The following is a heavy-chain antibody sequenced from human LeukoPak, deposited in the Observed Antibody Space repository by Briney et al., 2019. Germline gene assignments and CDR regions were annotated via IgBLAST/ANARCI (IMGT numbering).Heavy chain of an antibody. V-gene: IGHV3-21*01. CDR1: GFTFSSYS. CDR2: ISSSSSYI. D-gene: IGHD4-11*01. J-gene: IGHJ4*02. CDR3: ARAGVTTYYFDY. Sequence: GGSLRLSCAASGFTFSSYSMNWVRQAPGKGLEWVSSISSSSSYIYYAASVKGRFTISRDNDKNSLYLQMNSLRAEDTAVYYCARAGVTTYYFDYWGQGTLVIVSS.